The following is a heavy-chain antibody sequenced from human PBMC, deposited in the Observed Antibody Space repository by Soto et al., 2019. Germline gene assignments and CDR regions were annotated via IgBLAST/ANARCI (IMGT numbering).Heavy chain of an antibody. D-gene: IGHD5-18*01. Sequence: GGSLRLSCAASGFTFSSYGMHWVRQAPGKGLEWVAVISYDGSNKYYADSVKGRFTISRDNSKNTLYLQMNSLRAEDTAVYYCAKARIQLWLRPFDCWGQGTLVTVSS. CDR2: ISYDGSNK. J-gene: IGHJ4*02. V-gene: IGHV3-30*18. CDR1: GFTFSSYG. CDR3: AKARIQLWLRPFDC.